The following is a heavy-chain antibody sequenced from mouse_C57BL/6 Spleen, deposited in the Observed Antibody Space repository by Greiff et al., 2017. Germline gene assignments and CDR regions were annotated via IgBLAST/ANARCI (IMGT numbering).Heavy chain of an antibody. CDR1: GYTFTSYW. V-gene: IGHV1-52*01. Sequence: QVQLKQPGAELVRPGSSVNLSCKASGYTFTSYWMHWVKQRPIQGLEWIGNIDPSDSETHYNQKFKDKATLTVDKSSSTAYMQLSSLTSEDSAVYYCAREGEVVGSWYFDVWGTGTTVTVSS. J-gene: IGHJ1*03. CDR2: IDPSDSET. D-gene: IGHD1-1*01. CDR3: AREGEVVGSWYFDV.